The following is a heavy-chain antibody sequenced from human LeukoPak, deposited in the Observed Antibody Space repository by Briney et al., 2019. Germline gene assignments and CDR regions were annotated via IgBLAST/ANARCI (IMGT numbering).Heavy chain of an antibody. Sequence: PGGSLRLSCAASGFAFADYAMHCVRQIPGKGLECVAHIHADGGRTFYADSVKGRFTVSRDNGKNSLFLQMDSLTSDDTALYYCSTWAFYHGLDVWGQGATVIVSS. CDR1: GFAFADYA. V-gene: IGHV3-43*02. CDR3: STWAFYHGLDV. D-gene: IGHD2/OR15-2a*01. CDR2: IHADGGRT. J-gene: IGHJ6*02.